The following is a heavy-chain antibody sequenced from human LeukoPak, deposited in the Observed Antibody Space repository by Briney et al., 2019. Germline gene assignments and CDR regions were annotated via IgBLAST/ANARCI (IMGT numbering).Heavy chain of an antibody. CDR3: ARGRGSTTYYYYYYGMDV. CDR1: GGSISSSNW. V-gene: IGHV4-4*02. D-gene: IGHD4-17*01. Sequence: PSETLSLTCAVSGGSISSSNWWSWVRQPPGKGLEWIGEIYHSGSTNYNPSLKSRVTISVDKSKNQFSLKLSSVTAADTAVYYCARGRGSTTYYYYYYGMDVWGQGTTVTVSS. J-gene: IGHJ6*02. CDR2: IYHSGST.